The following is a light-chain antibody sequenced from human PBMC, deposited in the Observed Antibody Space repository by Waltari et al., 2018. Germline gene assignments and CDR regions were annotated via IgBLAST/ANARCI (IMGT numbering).Light chain of an antibody. CDR2: WAS. CDR1: QSVLYSYNNKNY. V-gene: IGKV4-1*01. J-gene: IGKJ5*01. CDR3: QQYYSDLLIT. Sequence: DIVMTQSPDSLAVSLGERATINCKSSQSVLYSYNNKNYLAWYQQKPGQPPKLLIYWASTRESGVPDRFTGSGSGTDFTLTISSPQAEDVAVYYCQQYYSDLLITFGQGTRLEIK.